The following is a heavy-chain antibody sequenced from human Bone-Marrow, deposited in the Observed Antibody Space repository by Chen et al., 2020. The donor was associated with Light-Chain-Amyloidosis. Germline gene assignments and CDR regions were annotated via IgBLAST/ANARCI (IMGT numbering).Heavy chain of an antibody. D-gene: IGHD3-3*01. CDR2: ISSSSGTI. CDR1: GFTFKSYS. J-gene: IGHJ5*02. Sequence: EVKLVESGGGLVQPGGSLRLSCAASGFTFKSYSMNWVRQAPGKGPEWVSYISSSSGTIYYADSVKGRFTISRDNADDSLYLQMNNLTDDDTAIYYCAKDHHDFWSSLGFEPWGQGTRVTVSS. V-gene: IGHV3-48*02. CDR3: AKDHHDFWSSLGFEP.